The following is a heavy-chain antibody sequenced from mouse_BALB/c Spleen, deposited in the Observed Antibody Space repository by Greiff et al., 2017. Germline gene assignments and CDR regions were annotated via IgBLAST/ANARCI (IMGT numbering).Heavy chain of an antibody. J-gene: IGHJ1*01. CDR2: IWSGGST. CDR3: ARVYDYGGYFDV. Sequence: VMLVESGPGLVQPSQSLSITCTVSGFSLTSYGVHWVRQSPGKGLEWLGVIWSGGSTDYNAAFISRLSISKDNSKSQVFFKMNSLQANDTAIYYCARVYDYGGYFDVWGAGTTVTVSS. V-gene: IGHV2-2*02. CDR1: GFSLTSYG. D-gene: IGHD2-4*01.